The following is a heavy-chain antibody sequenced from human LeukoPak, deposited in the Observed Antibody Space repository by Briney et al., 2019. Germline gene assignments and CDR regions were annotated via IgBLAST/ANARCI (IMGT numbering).Heavy chain of an antibody. CDR1: GYTFTGYY. CDR2: INPNSGGT. CDR3: ARDRRFGELGDY. V-gene: IGHV1-2*02. J-gene: IGHJ4*02. Sequence: ASVKVSCKASGYTFTGYYMHWVRQAPGQGLEWMGWINPNSGGTNYAQKFQDRVTMTRDTSISTAYMELSRLRSDDTAVYYCARDRRFGELGDYWGQGTLVTVSS. D-gene: IGHD3-10*01.